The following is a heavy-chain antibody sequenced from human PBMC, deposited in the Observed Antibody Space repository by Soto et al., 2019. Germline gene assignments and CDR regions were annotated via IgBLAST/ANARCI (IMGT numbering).Heavy chain of an antibody. J-gene: IGHJ4*02. CDR3: ARGHYIWGTPFDY. Sequence: QVQLQESGPGLVKPSQTLSLTCTVSGGSISSGGYYWSWIRQHPGKGLEWIGYIYYSGSTYYNPSLNSRVTISVDTSKNQFSLKLSSVTAADTAVYYCARGHYIWGTPFDYWGQGTLVTVSS. CDR2: IYYSGST. V-gene: IGHV4-31*03. D-gene: IGHD3-16*01. CDR1: GGSISSGGYY.